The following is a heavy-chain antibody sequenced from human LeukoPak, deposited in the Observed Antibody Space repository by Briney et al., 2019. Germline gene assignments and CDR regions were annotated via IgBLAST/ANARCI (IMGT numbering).Heavy chain of an antibody. CDR3: ARPLMPSY. D-gene: IGHD2-2*01. J-gene: IGHJ4*02. CDR2: ISSSSSTI. Sequence: GGSLRLSCAASGFTFSSYSMNWVRQAPGKGLEWVSYISSSSSTIYYADSVKGRFTISRDNARNSLYLQMNSLRAEDTAVYYCARPLMPSYWGQGTLVTVSS. CDR1: GFTFSSYS. V-gene: IGHV3-48*01.